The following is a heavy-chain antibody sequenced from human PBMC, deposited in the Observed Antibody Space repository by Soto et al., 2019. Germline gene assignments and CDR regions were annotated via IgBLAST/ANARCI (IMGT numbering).Heavy chain of an antibody. CDR3: ETPYYFHH. D-gene: IGHD3-16*01. CDR1: VFMFSAYT. CDR2: ISDDSSYI. Sequence: PVGSLRLSCASSVFMFSAYTMNWVRQAPGRGLEWLSSISDDSSYIDYADSLRGRFTVSRDNARNSLYLQIDSLGVEDTAVYYCETPYYFHHWGPGPLGIDSP. J-gene: IGHJ1*01. V-gene: IGHV3-21*06.